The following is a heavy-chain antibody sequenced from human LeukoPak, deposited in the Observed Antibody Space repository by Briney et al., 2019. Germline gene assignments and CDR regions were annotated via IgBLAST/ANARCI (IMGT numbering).Heavy chain of an antibody. CDR2: IYYSGST. V-gene: IGHV4-39*01. Sequence: SETLSLTCTVSGGSISSSSYYWGWIRQPPGKGLEWIGSIYYSGSTYYNPSLKSRVTISVDTSKNQFSLKLSSVTAADTAVYYCATPGYGGNSGVIDYWGQGTLVTVSS. J-gene: IGHJ4*02. CDR1: GGSISSSSYY. D-gene: IGHD4-23*01. CDR3: ATPGYGGNSGVIDY.